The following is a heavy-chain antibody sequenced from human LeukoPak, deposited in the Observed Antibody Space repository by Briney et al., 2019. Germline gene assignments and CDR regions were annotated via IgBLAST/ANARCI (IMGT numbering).Heavy chain of an antibody. CDR2: INPHSGGT. V-gene: IGHV1-2*02. CDR1: GYTFTDYF. CDR3: ARGGLPAFYYYMDV. J-gene: IGHJ6*03. Sequence: ASVKVSCKASGYTFTDYFMHWVRQAPGQGLEWMGWINPHSGGTNYAQKFQGRVTMTRDTSISTAYVELNRLRSDDTAVYYCARGGLPAFYYYMDVWGKGTTVTVSS. D-gene: IGHD1-26*01.